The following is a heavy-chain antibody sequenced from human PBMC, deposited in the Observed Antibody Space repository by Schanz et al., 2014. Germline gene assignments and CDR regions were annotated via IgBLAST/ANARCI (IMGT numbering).Heavy chain of an antibody. Sequence: QVQLVESGGGVVQPGRSLRLSCAASGFTFSSYAMHWVRQAPGKGLEWVAFIRYNGINEYYADSVKGRFTISRDNSKNTLFLQMNSLRAEDTALYYCAKDRQTTVNRVGYYYGMDVWGQGTTVTVSS. J-gene: IGHJ6*02. V-gene: IGHV3-30*02. CDR1: GFTFSSYA. D-gene: IGHD4-4*01. CDR2: IRYNGINE. CDR3: AKDRQTTVNRVGYYYGMDV.